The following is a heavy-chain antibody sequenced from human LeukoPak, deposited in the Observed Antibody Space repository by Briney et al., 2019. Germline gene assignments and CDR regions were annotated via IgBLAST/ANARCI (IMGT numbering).Heavy chain of an antibody. Sequence: GGSLRLSCAASGFTFSSYSMNWVRQAPGKGLEWVSSISSSSSYIYYADSVKGRFTISRDNAKNSLYLQMNSLRAEDTAVYYCARGGDEAAMMRKGQSRLFDPWGQGTLVTVSS. V-gene: IGHV3-21*01. D-gene: IGHD2-2*01. CDR1: GFTFSSYS. CDR2: ISSSSSYI. CDR3: ARGGDEAAMMRKGQSRLFDP. J-gene: IGHJ5*02.